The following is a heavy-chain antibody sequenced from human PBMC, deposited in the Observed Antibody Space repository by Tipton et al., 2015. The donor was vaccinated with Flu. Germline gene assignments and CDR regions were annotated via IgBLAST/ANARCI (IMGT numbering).Heavy chain of an antibody. CDR2: IYYSGKS. V-gene: IGHV4-59*01. D-gene: IGHD6-13*01. Sequence: PGLVKPSETLSLTCTVSGGSISSFYWNWIRQPPGKGLEWIGYIYYSGKSNYNPSPKSRVTMSVDTCKNQVSLNLSSVTAADTAVYYCAKWSSSWWSFDYWGQGALVTVAS. J-gene: IGHJ4*02. CDR1: GGSISSFY. CDR3: AKWSSSWWSFDY.